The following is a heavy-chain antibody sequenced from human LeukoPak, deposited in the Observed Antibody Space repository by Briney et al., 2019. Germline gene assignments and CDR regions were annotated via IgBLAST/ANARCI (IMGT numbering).Heavy chain of an antibody. D-gene: IGHD6-19*01. Sequence: GGSLRLSCAASGFTVSSNYMSWVRQAPGKGLEWVSVIYSGGSTYYADSVKGRFTISRDNSKNTLYLQMNSLRAEDTAVYYCARVYSNGWPSDYWGQGTLVTVSS. J-gene: IGHJ4*02. CDR3: ARVYSNGWPSDY. CDR2: IYSGGST. V-gene: IGHV3-53*01. CDR1: GFTVSSNY.